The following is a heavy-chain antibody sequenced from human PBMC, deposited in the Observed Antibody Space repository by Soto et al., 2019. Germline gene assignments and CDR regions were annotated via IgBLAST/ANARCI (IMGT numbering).Heavy chain of an antibody. V-gene: IGHV3-23*01. CDR1: GFTFSSYA. CDR3: AKLKHIVVVPAAPDY. J-gene: IGHJ4*02. D-gene: IGHD2-2*01. Sequence: GGSLRLSCAATGFTFSSYAMSWVRQAPGKGLEWVSVISGSGGGTYYADSVKGRFTISRDKSKNTLYLQMNSLRVEDTAVFYCAKLKHIVVVPAAPDYWGQGTLVTVSS. CDR2: ISGSGGGT.